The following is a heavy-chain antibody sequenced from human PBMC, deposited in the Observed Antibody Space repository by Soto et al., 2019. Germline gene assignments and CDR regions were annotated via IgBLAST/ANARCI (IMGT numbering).Heavy chain of an antibody. V-gene: IGHV3-30-3*01. CDR1: GFTFSSYA. CDR2: ISYDVSNK. Sequence: GGSLRLSCAASGFTFSSYAMHWVRQAPGKGLEWVAVISYDVSNKYYADSVKGRFTISRDNSKNTLYLQMNTLRAEDTAVYYCAREDSIIIPAVSDFWGQGTLVTVSS. D-gene: IGHD2-2*01. CDR3: AREDSIIIPAVSDF. J-gene: IGHJ4*02.